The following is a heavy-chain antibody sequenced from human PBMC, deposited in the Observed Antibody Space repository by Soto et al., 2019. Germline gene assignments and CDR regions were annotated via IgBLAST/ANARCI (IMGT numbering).Heavy chain of an antibody. V-gene: IGHV1-69*13. Sequence: ASVKVSCKASGGTFSSYAISWVRQAPGQGLEWMGGIIPIFGTANYAQKFQGRVTITADESTSTAYMELSSLRSEDTAVYYCARVPDPYSSGYCFDYWGHGTLVTVSS. D-gene: IGHD3-22*01. CDR2: IIPIFGTA. J-gene: IGHJ4*01. CDR1: GGTFSSYA. CDR3: ARVPDPYSSGYCFDY.